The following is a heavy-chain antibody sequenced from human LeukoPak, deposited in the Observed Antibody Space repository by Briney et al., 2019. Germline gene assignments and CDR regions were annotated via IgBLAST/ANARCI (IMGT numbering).Heavy chain of an antibody. CDR2: IYHSGNT. CDR3: VRPDEYGGNPSLDS. J-gene: IGHJ4*02. D-gene: IGHD4/OR15-4a*01. V-gene: IGHV4-39*01. CDR1: GGSITSGTYY. Sequence: PSETLSLTCTVCGGSITSGTYYWGWILHPPGQGLEWIGSIYHSGNTYYNASLKSRVTVSADTSKNQFSLDLSSVTAADTAVYNCVRPDEYGGNPSLDSWGQGTLVTVSS.